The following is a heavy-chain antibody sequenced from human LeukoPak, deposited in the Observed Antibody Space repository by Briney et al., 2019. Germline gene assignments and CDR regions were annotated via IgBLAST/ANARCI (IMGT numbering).Heavy chain of an antibody. J-gene: IGHJ3*02. D-gene: IGHD3-22*01. CDR1: GYRFTNYW. CDR3: LKVYDRSGTDAFDI. CDR2: VYPGNSDA. V-gene: IGHV5-51*01. Sequence: GESLKISCKGSGYRFTNYWIVWVRPMPGKGLEWMGVVYPGNSDAKYSPSFQGQVTISADKSISTAYLPWSSLRASDTAMYYCLKVYDRSGTDAFDIWGQGTMVTVSS.